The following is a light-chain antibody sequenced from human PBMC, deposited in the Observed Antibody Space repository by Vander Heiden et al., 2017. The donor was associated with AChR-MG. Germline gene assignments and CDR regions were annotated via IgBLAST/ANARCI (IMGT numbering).Light chain of an antibody. CDR2: DAS. J-gene: IGKJ2*01. CDR1: QSVSSS. CDR3: QQRTNGPPYT. Sequence: EVVLTQSPATLSLSPGEGATLSCTASQSVSSSLAWYQQKAGQAPRLLIYDASNRATGIPGRFSGSGSGTDFTLTISSLKPEDFGVYYCQQRTNGPPYTFGQRTKLEIK. V-gene: IGKV3-11*01.